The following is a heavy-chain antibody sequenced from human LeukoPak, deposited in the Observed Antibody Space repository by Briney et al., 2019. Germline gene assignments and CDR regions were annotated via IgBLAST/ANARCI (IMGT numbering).Heavy chain of an antibody. D-gene: IGHD3-3*01. J-gene: IGHJ4*02. CDR2: IKQDGSDK. CDR3: VTAGLANHGRFYFDY. CDR1: GFTFSRHA. V-gene: IGHV3-7*01. Sequence: GGSLRLSCAASGFTFSRHAMSWVRQAPGKGLEWVANIKQDGSDKNYVDSVKGRFTISGDNAKNSLYLQMNSLRAEDTAVYYCVTAGLANHGRFYFDYWGQGALVTVSS.